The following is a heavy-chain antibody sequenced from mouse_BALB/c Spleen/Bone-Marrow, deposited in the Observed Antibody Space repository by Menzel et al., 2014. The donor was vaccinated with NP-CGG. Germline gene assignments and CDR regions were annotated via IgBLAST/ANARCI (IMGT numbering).Heavy chain of an antibody. Sequence: EVKVEESGAELVKPGASVKLSCTASGFNIKDTYMHWVKQRPEQGLEWIGRIDPANGNTKYDPKFQGKATITADTSSNTAYLQLSSLTSEDTAVYYCARGSDGFAYWGQGTLVTVSA. V-gene: IGHV14-3*02. J-gene: IGHJ3*01. CDR2: IDPANGNT. CDR1: GFNIKDTY. CDR3: ARGSDGFAY.